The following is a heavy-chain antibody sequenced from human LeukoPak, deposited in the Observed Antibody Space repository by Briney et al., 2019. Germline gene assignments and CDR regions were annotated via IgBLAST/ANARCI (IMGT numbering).Heavy chain of an antibody. J-gene: IGHJ4*02. D-gene: IGHD3-10*01. CDR3: ATGFGLWSPYY. V-gene: IGHV3-74*01. Sequence: PGGPLRLSCAASGFTFSNYWMHWVRQAPGKGLVWVSRINSDGSSTRYADSVKGRFTISRDNAKNTLYLQMNSLRAEDTAVYYCATGFGLWSPYYWGQGTLVTVST. CDR1: GFTFSNYW. CDR2: INSDGSST.